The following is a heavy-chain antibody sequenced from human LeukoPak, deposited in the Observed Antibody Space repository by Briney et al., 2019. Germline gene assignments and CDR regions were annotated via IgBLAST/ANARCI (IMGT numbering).Heavy chain of an antibody. V-gene: IGHV3-53*01. D-gene: IGHD4-17*01. CDR1: GFTVSSNT. CDR2: IYSGGNT. Sequence: GGSLRLSCTLSGFTVSSNTMSWVRQAPGKGLEWVEFIYSGGNTHYSDSVKGRFTISRDNSKNTLYLQMNSLRAEDTAVYYCARRAGEYSHPYDYWGQGTLVTVSS. CDR3: ARRAGEYSHPYDY. J-gene: IGHJ4*02.